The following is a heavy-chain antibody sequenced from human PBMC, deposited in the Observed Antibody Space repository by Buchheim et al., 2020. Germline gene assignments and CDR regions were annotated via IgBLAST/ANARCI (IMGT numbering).Heavy chain of an antibody. D-gene: IGHD6-13*01. CDR3: ARGGSSLYYFYALDV. V-gene: IGHV3-48*01. CDR1: GFNFSRYS. CDR2: ISTSSGPI. Sequence: EVQLVESGGGLVQPGGSLRLSCAASGFNFSRYSMNWVRQAPGKGLEWVSYISTSSGPIYYADSVKGRFTISRADAKSSVYLQMNSLRAEDTAMYYCARGGSSLYYFYALDVWGQGTT. J-gene: IGHJ6*02.